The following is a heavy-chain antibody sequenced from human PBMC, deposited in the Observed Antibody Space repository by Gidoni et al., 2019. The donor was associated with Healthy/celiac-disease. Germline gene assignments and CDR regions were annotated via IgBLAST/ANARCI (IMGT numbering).Heavy chain of an antibody. Sequence: VQLVQSGAEVKKPGAGVKVSYKAYGYTFTSYGISWVRPAPGQGLEWMGWSSSYNGTTNYAQKLQCRVTMTTDTSTSTAYMELRSLRSASTAVYYCSRVFPPHHDHGEGGAFDIWGQGTMVTVSS. V-gene: IGHV1-18*01. CDR2: SSSYNGTT. J-gene: IGHJ3*02. D-gene: IGHD1-26*01. CDR1: GYTFTSYG. CDR3: SRVFPPHHDHGEGGAFDI.